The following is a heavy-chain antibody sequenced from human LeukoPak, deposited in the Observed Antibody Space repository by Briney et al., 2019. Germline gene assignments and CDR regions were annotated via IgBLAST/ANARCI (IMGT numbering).Heavy chain of an antibody. CDR2: INPNSGGT. CDR1: GYTFTGYY. J-gene: IGHJ4*02. Sequence: ASVKVSCKASGYTFTGYYMHWVRQAPGQGLEGMGWINPNSGGTNYAQKFQGRVTMTRDTSISTAYMELSRLRSDDTAVYYCARARGWFSGFDYWGQGTLVTVSS. CDR3: ARARGWFSGFDY. D-gene: IGHD6-19*01. V-gene: IGHV1-2*02.